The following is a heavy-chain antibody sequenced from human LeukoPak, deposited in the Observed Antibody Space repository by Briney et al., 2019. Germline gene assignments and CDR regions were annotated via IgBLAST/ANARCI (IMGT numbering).Heavy chain of an antibody. V-gene: IGHV3-21*01. CDR2: IDSSSSYI. J-gene: IGHJ4*02. D-gene: IGHD2-15*01. CDR1: GFTFSSYS. Sequence: GGSLRLSCAASGFTFSSYSINWVRQAPGKGLEWVSSIDSSSSYIYYADSVKGRFTISRDNAKNSLSLKMNSLRAEDTAVYYCARRYCSDGSCYSVDNWGQGTLVTVSS. CDR3: ARRYCSDGSCYSVDN.